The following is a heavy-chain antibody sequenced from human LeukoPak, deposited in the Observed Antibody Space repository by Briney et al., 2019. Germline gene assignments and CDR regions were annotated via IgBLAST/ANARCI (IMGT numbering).Heavy chain of an antibody. V-gene: IGHV3-23*01. CDR2: ISGSGGST. CDR1: GFTFSSYA. CDR3: ATSRPPYYYDSSGYYSRYYFDY. D-gene: IGHD3-22*01. Sequence: GGSLRLSCAASGFTFSSYAMSWVRQAPGKGLEWVSAISGSGGSTYYADSVKGRFTISRDNSKNTLYLQMNSLRAEDTAVYYCATSRPPYYYDSSGYYSRYYFDYWGQGTLVTVSS. J-gene: IGHJ4*02.